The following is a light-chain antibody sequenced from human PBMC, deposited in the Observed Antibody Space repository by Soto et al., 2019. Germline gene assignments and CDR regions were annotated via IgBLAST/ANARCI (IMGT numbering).Light chain of an antibody. CDR2: GAS. J-gene: IGKJ1*01. V-gene: IGKV3-20*01. CDR3: QHYNSYSEA. Sequence: EIVFTQSPGTLSLSPGERATLSCRASQSVSNNYLAWYQQKPGQAPRLLIYGASNRATGIPDRFSGSGSGTEFTLTISSLQPDDFATYYCQHYNSYSEAFGQGTKVDIK. CDR1: QSVSNNY.